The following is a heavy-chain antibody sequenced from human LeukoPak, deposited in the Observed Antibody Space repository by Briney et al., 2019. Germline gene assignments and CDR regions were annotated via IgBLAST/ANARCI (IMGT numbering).Heavy chain of an antibody. CDR2: IASDGSST. D-gene: IGHD7-27*01. Sequence: PGGSLRHSCAASGFTFSSYWMNWVRQAPGEGLVWVSRIASDGSSTTYADSVKGRFTISRDNSKNTLYLQMNSLRAEDTAVYYCAKDLLTGYFDYWGQGTLVTVSS. V-gene: IGHV3-74*01. J-gene: IGHJ4*02. CDR1: GFTFSSYW. CDR3: AKDLLTGYFDY.